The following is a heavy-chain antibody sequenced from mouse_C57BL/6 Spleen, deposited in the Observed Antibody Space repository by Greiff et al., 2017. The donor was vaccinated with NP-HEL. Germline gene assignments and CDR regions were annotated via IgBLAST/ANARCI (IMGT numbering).Heavy chain of an antibody. D-gene: IGHD1-1*01. Sequence: LQQSGAELVRPGASVKMSCKASGYTFTSYNMHWVKQTPRQGLEWIGAIYPGNGDTSYNQKFKGKATLTVDKSSSTAYMQLSSLTSEDSAVYFCARNYGSSYDAWFAYWGQGTLVTVSA. CDR3: ARNYGSSYDAWFAY. CDR1: GYTFTSYN. V-gene: IGHV1-12*01. CDR2: IYPGNGDT. J-gene: IGHJ3*01.